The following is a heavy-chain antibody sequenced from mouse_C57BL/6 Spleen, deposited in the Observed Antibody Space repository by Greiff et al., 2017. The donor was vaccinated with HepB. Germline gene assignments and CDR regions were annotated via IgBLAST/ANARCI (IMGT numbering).Heavy chain of an antibody. D-gene: IGHD1-1*01. CDR3: TGSTVVDWYFDV. CDR1: GFTFSNYW. J-gene: IGHJ1*03. V-gene: IGHV6-3*01. Sequence: EVKVEESGGGLVQPGGSMKLSCVASGFTFSNYWMNWVRQSPEKGLEWVAQIRLKSDNYATHYAESGKGRFTISRDDSKSSVYLQMNNLRAEDTGIYYCTGSTVVDWYFDVWGTGTTVTVSS. CDR2: IRLKSDNYAT.